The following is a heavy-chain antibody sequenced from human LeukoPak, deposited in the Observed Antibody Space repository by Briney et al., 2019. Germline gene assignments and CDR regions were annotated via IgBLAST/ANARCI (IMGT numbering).Heavy chain of an antibody. CDR1: GFTFSRYA. D-gene: IGHD2-2*01. V-gene: IGHV3-21*05. Sequence: PGGSLRLPCAASGFTFSRYAMNWVRQAPGKGLEWVSYINTDSSDKHYADSVKGRFTISRDNARNTLYLQLSSLRAEDSAVYYCARDTFQPGLIDSWGQGTLVTVSS. CDR2: INTDSSDK. CDR3: ARDTFQPGLIDS. J-gene: IGHJ4*02.